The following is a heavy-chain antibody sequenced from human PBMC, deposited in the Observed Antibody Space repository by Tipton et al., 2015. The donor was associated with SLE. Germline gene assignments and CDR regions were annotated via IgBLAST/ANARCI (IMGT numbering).Heavy chain of an antibody. V-gene: IGHV4-34*01. J-gene: IGHJ6*02. Sequence: QLVQSGVEMRKPGESLTISCKASDDRSTDYWIWLRQPPGKGLEWIGEITQSGVTNYNPSLKSRVTMSLDTSKNQFSLKLTSVTAADTAVYFCARGCSSTTCEPFDYFGLDVWGQGTTVTVSS. CDR1: DDRSTDY. D-gene: IGHD2-2*01. CDR2: ITQSGVT. CDR3: ARGCSSTTCEPFDYFGLDV.